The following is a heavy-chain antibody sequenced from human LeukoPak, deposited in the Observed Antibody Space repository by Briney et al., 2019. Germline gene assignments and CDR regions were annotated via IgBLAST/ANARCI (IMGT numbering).Heavy chain of an antibody. V-gene: IGHV1-18*01. D-gene: IGHD3-22*01. CDR3: AREATDYYDSSGYYPFDY. CDR1: GYTFTSYG. J-gene: IGHJ4*02. Sequence: ASVKVSCKASGYTFTSYGISWVRPAPGQGLEWMGWISAYNGNTNYAQKLQGRVTMTTDTSTSTAYMELRSLRSDDTAVYYCAREATDYYDSSGYYPFDYWSQGTLVTVSS. CDR2: ISAYNGNT.